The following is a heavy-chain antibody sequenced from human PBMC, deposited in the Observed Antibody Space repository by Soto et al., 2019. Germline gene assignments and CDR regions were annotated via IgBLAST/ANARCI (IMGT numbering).Heavy chain of an antibody. V-gene: IGHV2-70*04. CDR3: ARIPGWLQGFDS. CDR2: IDCDDDK. J-gene: IGHJ4*02. CDR1: GFSLSTTGMR. Sequence: SGPTLVNPTQTLTLTCTFSGFSLSTTGMRVRWIRQPPGKALEWLARIDCDDDKFYTTSLKTRLTISKDTSKNQVVLTMTNMDPVDTATYFCARIPGWLQGFDSWGQGTLVTVSS. D-gene: IGHD6-19*01.